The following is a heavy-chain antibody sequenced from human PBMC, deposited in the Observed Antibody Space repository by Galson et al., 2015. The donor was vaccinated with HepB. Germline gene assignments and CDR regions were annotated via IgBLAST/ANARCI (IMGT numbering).Heavy chain of an antibody. V-gene: IGHV1-2*02. D-gene: IGHD3-3*01. J-gene: IGHJ5*02. CDR2: INPSTGGT. Sequence: SVKVSCKASGYTFSDYYIHWVRLAPGQGLEWMGWINPSTGGTNYARQFQGRVTMTRDTSISTAYMDLSSLRSDDTAVYYCARVPCITTTCSPNNWFDPWGQGTLVTVSS. CDR1: GYTFSDYY. CDR3: ARVPCITTTCSPNNWFDP.